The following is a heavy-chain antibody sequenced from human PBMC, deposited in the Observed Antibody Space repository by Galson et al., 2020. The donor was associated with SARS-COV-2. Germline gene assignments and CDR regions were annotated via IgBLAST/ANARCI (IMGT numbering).Heavy chain of an antibody. CDR1: GGTFSSYA. CDR2: IIPILGIA. J-gene: IGHJ1*01. Sequence: SVKVSCKASGGTFSSYAISWVRQAPGQGLEWMGGIIPILGIANYAQKFQGRVTITADKSTSTAYMELSSLRSEDTAVYYCARDPPLDPEYSGYGSAEYFQHWGQGTLVTVSS. V-gene: IGHV1-69*10. D-gene: IGHD5-12*01. CDR3: ARDPPLDPEYSGYGSAEYFQH.